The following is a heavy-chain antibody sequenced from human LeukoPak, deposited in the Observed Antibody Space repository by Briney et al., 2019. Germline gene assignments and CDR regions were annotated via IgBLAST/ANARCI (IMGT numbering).Heavy chain of an antibody. V-gene: IGHV4-59*12. J-gene: IGHJ6*04. CDR2: NYYRGST. Sequence: SETLSLTCTVSGGPIRSYYWTWIRQPPGKGLEWIGFNYYRGSTNYNPTLKSRVTISVDTSKNQFSLKLSSVTAADTAVYYCARVSSYYYGARMDVWGKGTTVTVSS. CDR1: GGPIRSYY. CDR3: ARVSSYYYGARMDV. D-gene: IGHD3-10*01.